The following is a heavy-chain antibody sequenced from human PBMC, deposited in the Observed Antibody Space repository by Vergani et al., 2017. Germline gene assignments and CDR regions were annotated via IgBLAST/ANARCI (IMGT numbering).Heavy chain of an antibody. CDR2: INSDGSST. CDR1: GFTFSSYW. J-gene: IGHJ5*02. D-gene: IGHD6-13*01. CDR3: ARPVRIAAAGTWWFDP. V-gene: IGHV3-74*01. Sequence: EVQLVESGGGLVQPGGSLRLSCAASGFTFSSYWMHWVRHAPGKGLVWVSRINSDGSSTSYADSVKGRFTISRDNAKNTLYLQMNSLRAEDTAVYYCARPVRIAAAGTWWFDPWGQGTLVTVSS.